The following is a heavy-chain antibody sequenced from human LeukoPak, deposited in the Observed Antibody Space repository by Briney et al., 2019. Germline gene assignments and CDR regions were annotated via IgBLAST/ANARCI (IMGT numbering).Heavy chain of an antibody. V-gene: IGHV1-2*02. CDR2: INPKTGDT. CDR3: ARGYYGMDV. CDR1: GYTFTGQY. Sequence: ASVKVSCKASGYTFTGQYLYWARQTPGQGLEWMGWINPKTGDTDSAQNFQGRVTMTRNTSITTVYMELSSLTSDDTAVYYCARGYYGMDVWGQGTTVTVSS. J-gene: IGHJ6*02.